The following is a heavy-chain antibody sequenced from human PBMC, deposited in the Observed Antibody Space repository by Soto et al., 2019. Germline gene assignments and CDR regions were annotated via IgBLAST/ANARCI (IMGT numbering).Heavy chain of an antibody. CDR1: GGSFSGDY. J-gene: IGHJ4*02. D-gene: IGHD3-22*01. V-gene: IGHV4-34*01. Sequence: VYGGSFSGDYWSWIRQPPGKGLEWIGEINHSGSTNYNPSLKSRVTISVDTSKNQFSLKLSSVTAADTAVYYCAREAYYSDSSGYFFVHFDYWGQGTLVT. CDR2: INHSGST. CDR3: AREAYYSDSSGYFFVHFDY.